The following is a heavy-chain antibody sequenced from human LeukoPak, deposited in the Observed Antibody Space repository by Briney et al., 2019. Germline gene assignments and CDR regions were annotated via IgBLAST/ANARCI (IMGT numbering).Heavy chain of an antibody. CDR1: GGSISSYY. J-gene: IGHJ4*02. CDR2: IYYSGST. D-gene: IGHD3-10*01. V-gene: IGHV4-59*01. CDR3: ARVGSGSYFDY. Sequence: PSETLSLTCTVSGGSISSYYWSWIRQPPGKGLEWIGYIYYSGSTNYNPSLKGRVTISVDTSKNQFSLKLSSVTAADTAVYYCARVGSGSYFDYWGQGTLVTVSS.